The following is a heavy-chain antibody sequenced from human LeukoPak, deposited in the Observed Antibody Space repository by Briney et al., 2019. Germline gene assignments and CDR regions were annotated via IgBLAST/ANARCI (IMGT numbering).Heavy chain of an antibody. CDR2: ISYDGSNK. Sequence: PGGPLRLSCAASGFTFSSYAMHWVRQAPGKGLEWVAVISYDGSNKYYADSVKGRFTISRDNSKNTLYLQMNSLRAEDTAVYYCARDWDDYGDYGGFDYWGQGTLVTVSS. D-gene: IGHD4-17*01. J-gene: IGHJ4*02. V-gene: IGHV3-30*04. CDR1: GFTFSSYA. CDR3: ARDWDDYGDYGGFDY.